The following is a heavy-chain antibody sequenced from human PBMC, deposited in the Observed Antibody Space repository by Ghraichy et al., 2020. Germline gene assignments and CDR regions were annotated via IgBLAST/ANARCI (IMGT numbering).Heavy chain of an antibody. Sequence: GGSLRLSCAASGFTFSNYAMGWVRQAPGKGLEWVSGISDSGGNTYYVDSVKGRFTISRDNSKNTLYLQMNSLRAEDTAVYYCAKDYSNSPDWGQGTLVTVSS. CDR1: GFTFSNYA. CDR2: ISDSGGNT. CDR3: AKDYSNSPD. D-gene: IGHD4-11*01. V-gene: IGHV3-23*01. J-gene: IGHJ4*02.